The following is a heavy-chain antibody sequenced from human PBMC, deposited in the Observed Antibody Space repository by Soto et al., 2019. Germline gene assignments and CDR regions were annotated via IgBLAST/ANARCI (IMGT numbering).Heavy chain of an antibody. V-gene: IGHV1-69*01. CDR2: FIPLLGSA. Sequence: VQLVQSGAEVQKPGSSVKVSCKASGGTFSSYAVSWVRQAPGQGLEWMGGFIPLLGSANYAGKFQGRVTITAGESATIALVELSNLRSEDTAVYYCAIGSTYSGEFDYWGQGTLVTVSS. J-gene: IGHJ4*02. D-gene: IGHD1-26*01. CDR1: GGTFSSYA. CDR3: AIGSTYSGEFDY.